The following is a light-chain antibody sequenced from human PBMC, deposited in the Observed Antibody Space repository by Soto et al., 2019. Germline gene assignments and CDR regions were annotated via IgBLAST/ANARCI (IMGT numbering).Light chain of an antibody. J-gene: IGKJ4*01. CDR1: QSVTSSY. Sequence: EIVLTQSPGTRSLSPGERATLSCRASQSVTSSYLAWYQQKPGQAPRLLIYAASSRATGIPDRFSGSGSGTDFTLTISRLEPEDFAVYYCQQYGYSATFGGGTKVDIK. CDR3: QQYGYSAT. V-gene: IGKV3-20*01. CDR2: AAS.